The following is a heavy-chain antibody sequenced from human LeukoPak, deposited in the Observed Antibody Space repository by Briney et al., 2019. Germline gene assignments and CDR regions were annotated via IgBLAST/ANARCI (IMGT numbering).Heavy chain of an antibody. D-gene: IGHD1-26*01. CDR3: ARDGGRWVGGIDYFDY. Sequence: AASVKVSCKASGYTFTGYYMHWVRQAPGQGLEWMGWISAYNGNTNYAQKLQGRVTMTTDTSTNTAYMDLRSLRSDDTAVYYCARDGGRWVGGIDYFDYWGQGTLVAVSS. CDR1: GYTFTGYY. J-gene: IGHJ4*02. V-gene: IGHV1-18*04. CDR2: ISAYNGNT.